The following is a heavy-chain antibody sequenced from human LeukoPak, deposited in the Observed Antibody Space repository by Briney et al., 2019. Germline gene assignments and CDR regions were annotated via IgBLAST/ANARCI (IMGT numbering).Heavy chain of an antibody. J-gene: IGHJ4*02. V-gene: IGHV3-21*01. D-gene: IGHD1-1*01. CDR2: ISSSSSYI. CDR1: GFTFSSYS. Sequence: GGSLRLSCAASGFTFSSYSMNWVRQAPGMGLERVSSISSSSSYIYYADSVKGRFTISRDNAKNSLYLQMNSLRAEDTAVYYCAREVYITTGTTPFDYWGQGTLVTVSS. CDR3: AREVYITTGTTPFDY.